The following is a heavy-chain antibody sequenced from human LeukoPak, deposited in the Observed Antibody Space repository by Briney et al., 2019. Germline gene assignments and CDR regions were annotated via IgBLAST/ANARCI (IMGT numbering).Heavy chain of an antibody. J-gene: IGHJ5*02. Sequence: SETLSLTCTVSGYSISSGYYWGWIRQPPGKGLEWIGSIYHSGSTYYNPSLKSRVTISVDTSKNQFSLKLSSVTAADTAVYYCARDHCSSTSCYNGGGWFDPWGQGTLVTVSS. D-gene: IGHD2-2*02. CDR2: IYHSGST. CDR3: ARDHCSSTSCYNGGGWFDP. CDR1: GYSISSGYY. V-gene: IGHV4-38-2*02.